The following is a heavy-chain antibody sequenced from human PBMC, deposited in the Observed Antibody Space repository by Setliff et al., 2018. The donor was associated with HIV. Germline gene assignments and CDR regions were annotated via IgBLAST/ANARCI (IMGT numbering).Heavy chain of an antibody. CDR1: GVSISSGGYY. J-gene: IGHJ3*02. V-gene: IGHV4-31*03. CDR2: IYYSEST. D-gene: IGHD3-10*01. Sequence: SETLSLTCTVSGVSISSGGYYWSWIRQHPGKGLEWIGYIYYSESTYYNPSLRSRLTIPMDTSKNQFSLKLSSVTAADTAVYYCARAPMVPRSEAFDIWGQGTMVTVSS. CDR3: ARAPMVPRSEAFDI.